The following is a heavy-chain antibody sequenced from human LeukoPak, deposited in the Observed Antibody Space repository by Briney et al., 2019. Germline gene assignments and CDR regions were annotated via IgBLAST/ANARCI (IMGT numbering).Heavy chain of an antibody. CDR3: ARTSSGWSSWGEYYYCYMDV. CDR2: INTNTGNP. D-gene: IGHD6-19*01. CDR1: GYTFTNYT. V-gene: IGHV7-4-1*02. J-gene: IGHJ6*03. Sequence: ASVKVSCKASGYTFTNYTMNWVRQAPGQGLEWMGWINTNTGNPTYAQGFTGRFVFSLDTSVSTTYLQISSLKAEDTAVYYCARTSSGWSSWGEYYYCYMDVWGKGATVTVSS.